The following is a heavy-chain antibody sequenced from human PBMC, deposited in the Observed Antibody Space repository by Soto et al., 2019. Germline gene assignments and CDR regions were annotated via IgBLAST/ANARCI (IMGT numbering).Heavy chain of an antibody. V-gene: IGHV4-31*03. Sequence: SETLSLTCTVSGGSISSGGYYWSWIRQHPGKGLEWIGYIYYSGSTYYNPSLKSRVTISVDTSKNQFSLKLSSVTAADTAVYYCARRYGASYDYWGQGTLVTVSS. CDR3: ARRYGASYDY. CDR1: GGSISSGGYY. CDR2: IYYSGST. J-gene: IGHJ4*02. D-gene: IGHD4-17*01.